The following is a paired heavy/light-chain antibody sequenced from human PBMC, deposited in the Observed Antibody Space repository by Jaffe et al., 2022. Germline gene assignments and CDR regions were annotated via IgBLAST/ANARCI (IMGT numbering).Heavy chain of an antibody. D-gene: IGHD3-9*01. CDR1: GFTFDDYA. V-gene: IGHV3-9*01. Sequence: EVQLVESGGGLVQPGRSLRLSCAASGFTFDDYAMHWVRQAPGKGLEWVSGISWNSGSIGYADSVKGRFTISRDNAKNSLYLQMNSLRAEDTALYYCVSRVGEKGFYDILTGYSEKYYFDYWGQGTLVTVSS. CDR3: VSRVGEKGFYDILTGYSEKYYFDY. CDR2: ISWNSGSI. J-gene: IGHJ4*02.
Light chain of an antibody. Sequence: EIVLTQSPATLSLSPGERATLSCGASQSVSSSYLAWYQQKPGLAPRLLIYDASSRATGIPDRFSGSGSGTDFTLTISRLEPEDFAVYYCQQYGSSPPVTFGQGTRLEIK. V-gene: IGKV3D-20*01. CDR1: QSVSSSY. CDR2: DAS. CDR3: QQYGSSPPVT. J-gene: IGKJ5*01.